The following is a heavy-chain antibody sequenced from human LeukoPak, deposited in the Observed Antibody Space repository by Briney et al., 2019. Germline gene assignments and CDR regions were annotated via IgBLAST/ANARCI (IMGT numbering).Heavy chain of an antibody. D-gene: IGHD3-22*01. Sequence: GGSLRLSCAASGFTFSSYEMNWVRQAPGKGLEWVSAISGSGGSTYYADSVKGRFTISRDNSKNTLYLQMNSLRAEDTAVYYCAKASAMIVVVSKHFDYWGQGTLVTVSS. CDR1: GFTFSSYE. CDR3: AKASAMIVVVSKHFDY. CDR2: ISGSGGST. J-gene: IGHJ4*02. V-gene: IGHV3-23*01.